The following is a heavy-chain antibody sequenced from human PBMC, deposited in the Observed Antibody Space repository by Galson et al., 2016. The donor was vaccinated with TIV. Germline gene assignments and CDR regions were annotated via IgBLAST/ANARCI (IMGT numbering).Heavy chain of an antibody. J-gene: IGHJ3*02. CDR1: GASISSGAYF. D-gene: IGHD6-19*01. CDR3: ARAHSTGWDNGDDGFDI. V-gene: IGHV4-61*02. CDR2: IYISGTT. Sequence: TLSLTCTVSGASISSGAYFWSWIRQPAGKGLEWIGRIYISGTTNYNPSLKRRVTISVDASKDQFSLKLNSVTAADTAVYYCARAHSTGWDNGDDGFDIWGLGTVVTVSS.